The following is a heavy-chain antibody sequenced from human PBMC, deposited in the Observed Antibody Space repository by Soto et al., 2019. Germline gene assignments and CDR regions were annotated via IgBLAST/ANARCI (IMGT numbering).Heavy chain of an antibody. CDR2: FEPEDGET. D-gene: IGHD3-10*01. CDR3: ATGIPEVRDVALDY. V-gene: IGHV1-24*01. J-gene: IGHJ4*02. CDR1: GYTLTELS. Sequence: ASVTVSCTVSGYTLTELSMRWVRQAPGKGLEWMGGFEPEDGETIYAQKFQGRVTMTEDTSTDTAYMELSSLRSEDTVVYYCATGIPEVRDVALDYWGQGTLVTVSS.